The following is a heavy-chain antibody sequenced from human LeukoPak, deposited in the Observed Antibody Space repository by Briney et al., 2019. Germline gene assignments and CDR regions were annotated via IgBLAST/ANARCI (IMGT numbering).Heavy chain of an antibody. Sequence: PGGSLRLSCAASGFTFSSYGMHWVRQAPGKGLEWVAVISYDGSNKYYADSVKGRFTISRDNSKNTLYLQMNSLRAEDTAVYYCARDSAAGPMDVWGKGTTVNVSS. J-gene: IGHJ6*03. CDR1: GFTFSSYG. V-gene: IGHV3-30*03. CDR3: ARDSAAGPMDV. D-gene: IGHD6-13*01. CDR2: ISYDGSNK.